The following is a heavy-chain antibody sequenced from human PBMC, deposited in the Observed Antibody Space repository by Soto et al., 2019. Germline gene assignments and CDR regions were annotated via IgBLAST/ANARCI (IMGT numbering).Heavy chain of an antibody. CDR2: IYPGDSET. J-gene: IGHJ3*01. D-gene: IGHD3-22*01. CDR1: IYTFTSYW. CDR3: ASPSAYGWTLDV. V-gene: IGHV5-51*01. Sequence: GESLKMSCKGSIYTFTSYWIAWVRQMPGKGLEWMGIIYPGDSETRYSPSLQGQVSISADKSINTAYLQWSSLKASDTAMYYCASPSAYGWTLDVWGQGTMVTVSS.